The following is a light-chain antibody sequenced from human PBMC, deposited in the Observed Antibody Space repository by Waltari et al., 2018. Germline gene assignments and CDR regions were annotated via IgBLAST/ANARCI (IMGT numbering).Light chain of an antibody. J-gene: IGLJ2*01. V-gene: IGLV3-1*01. CDR3: QAWDSTIAV. Sequence: SYEVTQPPSVSVSPGQTASVTCSGDELGSKYTSWYQQRPGQSPVVVIYQNTKRPSGIPERFSGTNAGNTATLTISGAPAMDEADYYCQAWDSTIAVFGGGTKLTVL. CDR1: ELGSKY. CDR2: QNT.